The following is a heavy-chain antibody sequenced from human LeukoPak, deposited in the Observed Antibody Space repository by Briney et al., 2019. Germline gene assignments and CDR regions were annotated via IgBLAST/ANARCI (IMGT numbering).Heavy chain of an antibody. V-gene: IGHV6-1*01. CDR1: GDSVSSNSAA. CDR3: ARETSHFDY. Sequence: SQTLSLTCVISGDSVSSNSAAWNWIRQSPSGGLEWLGRTYYRSKWYNDYAVSVKSRITIKPDTSKNQFFLQLNSVTPEDAAVYYCARETSHFDYWGQGTLVTVSS. CDR2: TYYRSKWYN. J-gene: IGHJ4*02.